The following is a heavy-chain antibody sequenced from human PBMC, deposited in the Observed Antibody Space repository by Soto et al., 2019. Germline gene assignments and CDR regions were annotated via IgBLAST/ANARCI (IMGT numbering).Heavy chain of an antibody. CDR1: GGSISSGDYY. CDR3: ARVFGVDYYDVRDYGMDV. V-gene: IGHV4-30-4*01. CDR2: IYYSGST. D-gene: IGHD3-22*01. Sequence: PSETLSLTCTVSGGSISSGDYYWSWIRQPPGKGLEWIGYIYYSGSTYYNPSLKSRVTISVDTSKNQFSLKLSSVTAADTAVYYCARVFGVDYYDVRDYGMDVWGQGTTVTVSS. J-gene: IGHJ6*02.